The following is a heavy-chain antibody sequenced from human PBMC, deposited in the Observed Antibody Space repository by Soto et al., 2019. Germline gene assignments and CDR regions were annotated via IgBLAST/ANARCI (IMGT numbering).Heavy chain of an antibody. J-gene: IGHJ3*02. CDR1: GFTFSSYG. CDR3: AKDMGYYDFWSGYADAFDI. V-gene: IGHV3-30*18. CDR2: ISYDGSNK. Sequence: GGSLRLSCAASGFTFSSYGMHWVRQAPGKGLEWVAVISYDGSNKYYADNVKGRFTISRDNSKNTLYLQMNSLRAEDTAVYYFAKDMGYYDFWSGYADAFDIWGQGTMVTVSS. D-gene: IGHD3-3*01.